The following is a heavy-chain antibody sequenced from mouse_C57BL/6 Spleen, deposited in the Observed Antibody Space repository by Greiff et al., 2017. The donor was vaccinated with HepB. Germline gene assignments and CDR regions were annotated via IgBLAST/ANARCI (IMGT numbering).Heavy chain of an antibody. CDR2: IYPGSGST. J-gene: IGHJ4*01. V-gene: IGHV1-55*01. CDR1: GYTFTSYW. D-gene: IGHD1-1*01. Sequence: VQLQQSGAELVKPGASVKMSCKASGYTFTSYWITWVKQRPGQGLEWIGDIYPGSGSTNYNEKFKSKAILTVDTSSSTAYMQLSSLTSEDSAVYNCAREGYYGSSLYAMDCWGQGTSVTVSS. CDR3: AREGYYGSSLYAMDC.